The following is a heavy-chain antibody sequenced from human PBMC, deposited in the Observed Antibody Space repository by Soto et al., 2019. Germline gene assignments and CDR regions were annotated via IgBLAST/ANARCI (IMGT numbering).Heavy chain of an antibody. CDR1: GFTFSGYS. V-gene: IGHV3-21*01. CDR3: AKSLAASLDWSDL. J-gene: IGHJ5*02. Sequence: GGSLRLSCAASGFTFSGYSMNWVRQVPGKGLEWVSSISRGSDDIFYADSVKGRFITSRDNAENSLSLQMTSLRAEDTAVYYCAKSLAASLDWSDLWGQGTLVTVSS. D-gene: IGHD2-15*01. CDR2: ISRGSDDI.